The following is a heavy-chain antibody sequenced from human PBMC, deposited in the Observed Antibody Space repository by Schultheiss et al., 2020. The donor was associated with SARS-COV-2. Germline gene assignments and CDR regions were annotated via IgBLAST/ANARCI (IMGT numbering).Heavy chain of an antibody. CDR3: ARDEYSNLYYYYGMDV. J-gene: IGHJ6*02. CDR1: GFTFSSYA. Sequence: GGSLRLSCAASGFTFSSYAMHWVRQAPGKGLEWVAVISYDGSNKYYADSVKGRFTISRDNSKNTLYLQMSSLTAEDTAVYYCARDEYSNLYYYYGMDVWGQGTTVTVSS. D-gene: IGHD6-6*01. V-gene: IGHV3-30-3*01. CDR2: ISYDGSNK.